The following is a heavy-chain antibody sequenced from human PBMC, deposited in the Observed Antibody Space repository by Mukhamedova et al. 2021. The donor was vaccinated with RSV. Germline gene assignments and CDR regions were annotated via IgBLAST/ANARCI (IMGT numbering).Heavy chain of an antibody. V-gene: IGHV3-64*01. CDR3: ARDEAGRAGSDAFDI. Sequence: QAPGKGLEYVSAISSNGGCTYYANSVKGRFTISRDNSKNTLYLQMGSLRAEDMAVYYCARDEAGRAGSDAFDIWGQGTMVTVSS. CDR2: ISSNGGCT. J-gene: IGHJ3*02. D-gene: IGHD3-10*01.